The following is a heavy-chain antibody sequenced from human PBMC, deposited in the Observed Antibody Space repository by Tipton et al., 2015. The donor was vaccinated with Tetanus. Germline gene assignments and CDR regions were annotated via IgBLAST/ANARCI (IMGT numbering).Heavy chain of an antibody. Sequence: TLSLTCTVSGGSVNSGGYYWSWIRQPPGKGLEWIGYASYSGSSNYNPSLKSRVIISVDTSKNQFSLNLTSVTAADTAVYYCARGARGYTYGWGQGTLVTVSS. CDR2: ASYSGSS. CDR3: ARGARGYTYG. D-gene: IGHD5-18*01. V-gene: IGHV4-61*08. CDR1: GGSVNSGGYY. J-gene: IGHJ4*02.